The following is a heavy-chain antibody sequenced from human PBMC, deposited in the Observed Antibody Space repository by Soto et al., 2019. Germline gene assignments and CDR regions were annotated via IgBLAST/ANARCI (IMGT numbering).Heavy chain of an antibody. CDR1: GGTFSSYA. J-gene: IGHJ6*02. CDR3: AKGRSYYYYYGVDV. CDR2: IIPIFGTA. V-gene: IGHV1-69*13. Sequence: ASVKVSCKASGGTFSSYAISWVRQAPGQGLEWMGGIIPIFGTANYAQKFQGRVTITADESTSTAYMELNSLRAEDTALYYCAKGRSYYYYYGVDVWGQGTTVTVSS.